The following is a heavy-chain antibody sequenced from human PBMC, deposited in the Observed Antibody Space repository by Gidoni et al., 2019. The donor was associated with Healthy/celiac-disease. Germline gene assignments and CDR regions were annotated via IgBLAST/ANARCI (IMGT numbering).Heavy chain of an antibody. J-gene: IGHJ4*02. D-gene: IGHD3-16*01. CDR1: GFTFSSYD. V-gene: IGHV3-13*01. CDR3: ARGQFSLGDPFDY. CDR2: IGTAGDT. Sequence: EVQLVESGGGLVQPGGALRLPCAASGFTFSSYDMHWVRQATGKGLEWVSAIGTAGDTYYPGSVKGRFTISRENAKNSLYLQMNSLRAGDTAVYYCARGQFSLGDPFDYWGQGTLVTVSS.